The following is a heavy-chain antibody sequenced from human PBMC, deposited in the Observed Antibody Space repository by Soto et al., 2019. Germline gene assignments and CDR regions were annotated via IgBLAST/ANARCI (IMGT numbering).Heavy chain of an antibody. CDR3: ARASGIAVAGLDY. V-gene: IGHV4-30-2*01. CDR1: GGSISSGGYP. CDR2: IYHSGST. D-gene: IGHD6-19*01. Sequence: SETLSLTCAVSGGSISSGGYPWSWIRQPPGKGLEWIGYIYHSGSTYYNPSLKSRVTISVDRSKNQFSLKLSSVTAADTAVYYCARASGIAVAGLDYWGQGTLVTVSS. J-gene: IGHJ4*02.